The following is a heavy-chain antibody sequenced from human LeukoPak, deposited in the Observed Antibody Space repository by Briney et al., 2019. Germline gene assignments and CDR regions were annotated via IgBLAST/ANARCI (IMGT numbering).Heavy chain of an antibody. J-gene: IGHJ6*02. CDR1: GFTFSNNG. V-gene: IGHV3-30*18. D-gene: IGHD4-23*01. CDR3: AKDRINGGNYYYYGMDV. CDR2: ISYDGSNK. Sequence: GGSLRLSCAASGFTFSNNGMHWVRQAPDKGLEWVAVISYDGSNKYYADSVKGRFTISRDNSKNTLYLQMNSLRAEDTAVYYCAKDRINGGNYYYYGMDVWGQGTTVTVSS.